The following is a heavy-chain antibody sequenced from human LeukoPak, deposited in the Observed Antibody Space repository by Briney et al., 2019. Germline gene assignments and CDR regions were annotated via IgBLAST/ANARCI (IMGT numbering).Heavy chain of an antibody. CDR2: INPNSGGT. J-gene: IGHJ4*02. V-gene: IGHV1-2*02. CDR1: GYTFTGYY. D-gene: IGHD1-26*01. CDR3: AGHLDSGSYYPFDY. Sequence: ASVKVSCKASGYTFTGYYIHWVRQAPGQGLEWMGWINPNSGGTKYAQKFQGRVTMTRDTSISTAYMELSRLTSDDMAVYYCAGHLDSGSYYPFDYWGQGTLVTVSS.